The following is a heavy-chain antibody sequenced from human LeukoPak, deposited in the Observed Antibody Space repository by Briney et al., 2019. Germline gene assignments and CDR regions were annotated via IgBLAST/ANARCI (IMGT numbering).Heavy chain of an antibody. J-gene: IGHJ6*03. V-gene: IGHV3-20*04. CDR3: ARGSVQLWLRDTYYYMDV. Sequence: GGSLRLSCAAAGFTFSSHAMSWVRQVPGGGLERVSGINWNGRITEYADSVKDRFTISRQNTKNSLYLYMNNLGGEDTALYFCARGSVQLWLRDTYYYMDVWGKGTTVTVSS. CDR1: GFTFSSHA. CDR2: INWNGRIT. D-gene: IGHD5-18*01.